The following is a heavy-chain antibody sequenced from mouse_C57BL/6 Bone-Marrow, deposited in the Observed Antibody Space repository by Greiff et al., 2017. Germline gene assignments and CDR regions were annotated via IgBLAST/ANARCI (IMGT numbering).Heavy chain of an antibody. J-gene: IGHJ1*03. CDR1: GFTFSDFY. D-gene: IGHD1-1*01. CDR2: SRNKANDSTT. Sequence: EVQLVESGGGLVQSGRSLRLSCATSGFTFSDFYMEWVRQAPGKGLEWIAASRNKANDSTTEYSASVKGRFIVSRATSPSILYLQMNALRAEDTASYDGARDGRRYCSEPYWYFDVWGTGTTVTVSS. V-gene: IGHV7-1*01. CDR3: ARDGRRYCSEPYWYFDV.